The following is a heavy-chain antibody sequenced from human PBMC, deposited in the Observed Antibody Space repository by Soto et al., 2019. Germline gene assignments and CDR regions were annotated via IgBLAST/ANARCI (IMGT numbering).Heavy chain of an antibody. CDR3: ARQISGTYLRLRWFDP. J-gene: IGHJ5*02. Sequence: PSVTLSRTCTVSGTSISSTSYYWVWIRHPPGKGLEWIGSIFYTGNTYYNPSLKSRVTISVDTSKNQFSLRLSSVTAADTAVYYCARQISGTYLRLRWFDPWGQGTLVTVSS. CDR1: GTSISSTSYY. V-gene: IGHV4-39*01. CDR2: IFYTGNT. D-gene: IGHD1-26*01.